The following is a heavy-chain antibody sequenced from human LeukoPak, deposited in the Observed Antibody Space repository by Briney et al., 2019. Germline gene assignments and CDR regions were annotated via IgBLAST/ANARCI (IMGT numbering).Heavy chain of an antibody. CDR1: GYTFTSYG. J-gene: IGHJ4*02. D-gene: IGHD3-16*02. V-gene: IGHV1-18*01. CDR2: ISAYNGNT. CDR3: ARDPSDRYDYVWGSYRYTGASNGGGDY. Sequence: ASVKVSCKASGYTFTSYGISWVRQAPGQGLEWMGWISAYNGNTNYAQKLQGRVTMTTDTSTSTAYMELRSLRSDDPAVYYCARDPSDRYDYVWGSYRYTGASNGGGDYWGQGTLVTVSS.